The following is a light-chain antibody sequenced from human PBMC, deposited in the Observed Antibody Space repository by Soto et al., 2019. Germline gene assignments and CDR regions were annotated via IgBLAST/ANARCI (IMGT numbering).Light chain of an antibody. Sequence: EILLTQPPVTLSVSPGEGATLSCRTSQSISTTLAWYQQKPGQAPRLLIYGASTRATGIPARFSGSGSGTEFTLTISSLQSEDFAVYYCQLYGSSLITFGQGTRLEIK. CDR3: QLYGSSLIT. CDR1: QSISTT. J-gene: IGKJ5*01. CDR2: GAS. V-gene: IGKV3D-15*01.